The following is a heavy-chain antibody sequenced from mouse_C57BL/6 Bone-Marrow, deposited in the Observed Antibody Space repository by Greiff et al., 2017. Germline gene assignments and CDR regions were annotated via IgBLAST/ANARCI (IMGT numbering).Heavy chain of an antibody. CDR2: IFPGSGST. Sequence: VQLQESGPELVRPGASVKISCKAPGYTFTSHWMQWVRQRTGQGLEWIGEIFPGSGSTYYNEQFKGKGTLTVDTSSSTAYMQLSSLTSEDSAVYFCALYYSNYLTWFAYWGRGILVTVSA. J-gene: IGHJ3*01. D-gene: IGHD2-5*01. CDR1: GYTFTSHW. CDR3: ALYYSNYLTWFAY. V-gene: IGHV1-56*01.